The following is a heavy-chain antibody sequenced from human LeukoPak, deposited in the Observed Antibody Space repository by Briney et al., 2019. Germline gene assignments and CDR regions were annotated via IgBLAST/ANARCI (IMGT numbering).Heavy chain of an antibody. D-gene: IGHD4-23*01. CDR3: ARDLHLRWYWHDAFDI. V-gene: IGHV3-33*01. CDR1: GFTFSSYG. J-gene: IGHJ3*02. Sequence: GRSLRLSCAASGFTFSSYGMHWVRQAPGKGLEWVAVIWYDGSNKYYADSVKGRFTISRDNSKNTLYLQMNSLRAEDTAVYYCARDLHLRWYWHDAFDIWGQGTMVTVSS. CDR2: IWYDGSNK.